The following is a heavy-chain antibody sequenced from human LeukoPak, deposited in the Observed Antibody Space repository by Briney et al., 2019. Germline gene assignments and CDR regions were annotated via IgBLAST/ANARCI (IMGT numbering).Heavy chain of an antibody. D-gene: IGHD4-11*01. Sequence: PSETLSLTCTVSGGSISSGGYYWSWIRQHPGKGLEWIGYTYYSGSTYYNPSLKSRVTISVDTSKNQFSLKLSSVTAADTAVYYCASTVTTSWYFDLWGRGTLVTVSS. CDR1: GGSISSGGYY. CDR2: TYYSGST. J-gene: IGHJ2*01. V-gene: IGHV4-31*03. CDR3: ASTVTTSWYFDL.